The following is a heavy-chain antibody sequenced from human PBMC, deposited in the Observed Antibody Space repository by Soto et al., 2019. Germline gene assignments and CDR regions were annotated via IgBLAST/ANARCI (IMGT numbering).Heavy chain of an antibody. D-gene: IGHD3-10*01. CDR3: ARANWGSSVRGVIMDYYFDY. CDR1: GYTFTSYG. CDR2: ISAYNGNT. J-gene: IGHJ4*02. Sequence: ASVKVSCKASGYTFTSYGISWVRQAPGQGLEWMGWISAYNGNTNYAQKLQGRVTMTTDTSTSTAYMELRSLRSDDTAVYYCARANWGSSVRGVIMDYYFDYWGQGTLVTVSS. V-gene: IGHV1-18*01.